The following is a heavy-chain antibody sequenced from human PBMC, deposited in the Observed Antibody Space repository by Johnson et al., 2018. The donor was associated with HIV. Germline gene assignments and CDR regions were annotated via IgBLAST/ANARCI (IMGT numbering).Heavy chain of an antibody. CDR1: GFTISTFW. CDR3: ARAQLLADDAFNN. Sequence: VQLVESGGGLVQPGGSLRLSCGASGFTISTFWMHWVRQVPGKGLMWVSRISGDGSSSSYADSVKGRFTISRDNAKNTLYLQLNSLRVEDTAIYYCARAQLLADDAFNNWGQGTMVTVSS. CDR2: ISGDGSSS. D-gene: IGHD6-6*01. V-gene: IGHV3-74*01. J-gene: IGHJ3*02.